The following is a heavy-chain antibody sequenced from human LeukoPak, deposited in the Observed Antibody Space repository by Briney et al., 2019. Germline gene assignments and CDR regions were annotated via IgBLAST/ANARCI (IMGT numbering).Heavy chain of an antibody. J-gene: IGHJ3*01. CDR1: GASMSSFY. D-gene: IGHD3-16*01. Sequence: SSETLSLTCTVSGASMSSFYWSWFRQTGVKGLEWIGHISNTGITNYKPSLKSRLMMSVDTSKSQFSVILTSVTAADTAVYYCAKGRKGGRGDAYHVWGPGTRVTVSS. CDR3: AKGRKGGRGDAYHV. CDR2: ISNTGIT. V-gene: IGHV4-4*07.